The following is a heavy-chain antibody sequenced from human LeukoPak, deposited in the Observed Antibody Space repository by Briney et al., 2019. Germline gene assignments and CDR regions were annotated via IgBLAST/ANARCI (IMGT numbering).Heavy chain of an antibody. J-gene: IGHJ3*02. D-gene: IGHD2-21*01. CDR2: ITSSGAST. Sequence: GGSLRLSCGASGFTFSSYAMSWVRQAPGKGLEWVSVITSSGASTYYADSVKGRFTISRDNSKNTLYLQMNSLRAEDTAVYYCAKGXXTILSAFDIWGQGTMVTVSS. CDR3: AKGXXTILSAFDI. CDR1: GFTFSSYA. V-gene: IGHV3-23*01.